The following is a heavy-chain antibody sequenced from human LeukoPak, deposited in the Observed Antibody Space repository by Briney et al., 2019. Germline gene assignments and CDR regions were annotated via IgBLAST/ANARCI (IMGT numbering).Heavy chain of an antibody. D-gene: IGHD4-17*01. Sequence: GSLRLSCAAPGFTFSSYGMHWVRQAPGKGLEWVAVISYDGSNKYYADSVKGRFTISRDNSKNTLYLQMNSLRAEDTAVYYCAKSPPSPSTVIRNEFDYWGQGTLVTVSS. V-gene: IGHV3-30*18. CDR2: ISYDGSNK. CDR3: AKSPPSPSTVIRNEFDY. CDR1: GFTFSSYG. J-gene: IGHJ4*02.